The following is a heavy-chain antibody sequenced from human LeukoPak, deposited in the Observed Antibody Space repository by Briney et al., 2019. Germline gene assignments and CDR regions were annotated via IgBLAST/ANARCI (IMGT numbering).Heavy chain of an antibody. CDR1: GGTFSSYA. CDR2: IIPIFGTA. V-gene: IGHV1-69*05. J-gene: IGHJ6*03. CDR3: ARNIVVVPAATQDYYYYYMDV. Sequence: GSSVKVSCKASGGTFSSYAISWVRQAPGQGLEWMGGIIPIFGTANYAQKFQGRVMITTDESTSTAYMELSSLRSEDTAVYYCARNIVVVPAATQDYYYYYMDVWGKGTTVTVSS. D-gene: IGHD2-2*01.